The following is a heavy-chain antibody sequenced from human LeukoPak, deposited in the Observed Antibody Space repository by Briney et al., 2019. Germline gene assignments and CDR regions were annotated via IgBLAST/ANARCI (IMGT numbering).Heavy chain of an antibody. CDR2: IYYSGST. J-gene: IGHJ5*02. V-gene: IGHV4-59*12. CDR3: ARVSIAAAGGYWFDP. CDR1: GGSISSYY. D-gene: IGHD6-13*01. Sequence: SETLSLTCTVSGGSISSYYWTWIRQPPEKGLEWIGYIYYSGSTTYNPSLKSRVTMSVDTSKNQFSLKLSSVTAADTAVYYCARVSIAAAGGYWFDPWGQGTLVTVSS.